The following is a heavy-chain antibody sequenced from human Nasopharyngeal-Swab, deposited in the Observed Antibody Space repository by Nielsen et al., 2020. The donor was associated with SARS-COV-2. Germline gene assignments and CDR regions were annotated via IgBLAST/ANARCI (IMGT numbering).Heavy chain of an antibody. Sequence: WVRQAPGQRLEWIGWIVVGSGNTNYAQKFQERVTITRDMPTSTAYMELSSLRSEDTAVYYCAARGGVILPFDYWGQGTLVTVSS. CDR2: IVVGSGNT. D-gene: IGHD3-16*01. CDR3: AARGGVILPFDY. V-gene: IGHV1-58*01. J-gene: IGHJ4*02.